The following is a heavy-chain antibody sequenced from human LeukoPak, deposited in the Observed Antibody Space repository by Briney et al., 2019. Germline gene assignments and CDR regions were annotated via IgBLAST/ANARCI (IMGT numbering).Heavy chain of an antibody. Sequence: GASVKVSCKASGYTFTGYYMHWVRQAPGQGLEWMGWINPNSGTTSYAQKFQGRVTMTRDTSTSTLYMELSSLRSEDTAVYYCARGTGIAAAVTSLFQYWGQGTLVTVSS. D-gene: IGHD6-13*01. CDR2: INPNSGTT. CDR1: GYTFTGYY. J-gene: IGHJ1*01. V-gene: IGHV1-46*01. CDR3: ARGTGIAAAVTSLFQY.